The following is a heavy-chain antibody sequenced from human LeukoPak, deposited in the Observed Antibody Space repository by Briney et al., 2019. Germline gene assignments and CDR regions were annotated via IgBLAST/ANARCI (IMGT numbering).Heavy chain of an antibody. Sequence: KPSETLSLTCTVSGGSISSYYWSLIRQPAGKGLQWIGRIYTSGSTNYNPSLKSRVTMSVDTSKNQFSLKLTSVTAADTPVYYCARAYYDTSGYPGWYFDLWGRGTLVTVSS. J-gene: IGHJ2*01. CDR1: GGSISSYY. D-gene: IGHD3-22*01. V-gene: IGHV4-4*07. CDR2: IYTSGST. CDR3: ARAYYDTSGYPGWYFDL.